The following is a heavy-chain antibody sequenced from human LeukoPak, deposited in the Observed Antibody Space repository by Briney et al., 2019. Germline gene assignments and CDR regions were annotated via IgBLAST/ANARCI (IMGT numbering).Heavy chain of an antibody. V-gene: IGHV3-74*01. CDR2: INSDASST. CDR1: GFTFSSYW. CDR3: AMGGYSSGSQDF. D-gene: IGHD3-10*01. J-gene: IGHJ4*02. Sequence: GGSLRLSCAASGFTFSSYWMHWVRQAPGKGLVWVSRINSDASSTSYADSVKGRFTISRDNAKNTLYLQMNSLKADDTAVYYCAMGGYSSGSQDFWGQGTLVTVSS.